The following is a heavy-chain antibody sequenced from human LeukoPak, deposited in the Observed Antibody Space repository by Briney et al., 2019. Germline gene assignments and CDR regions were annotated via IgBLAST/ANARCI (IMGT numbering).Heavy chain of an antibody. J-gene: IGHJ4*02. V-gene: IGHV4-34*01. CDR2: INHSGST. D-gene: IGHD1-20*01. CDR1: GGSFSGYY. Sequence: SETLSLTCAVYGGSFSGYYWSRIRQPPGKGLEWIGEINHSGSTNYNPSLKSRVTISVDTSKNQFSLKLSSVTAADTAVYYCARGRGDNWNAVGSEVFDYWGQGTLVTVSS. CDR3: ARGRGDNWNAVGSEVFDY.